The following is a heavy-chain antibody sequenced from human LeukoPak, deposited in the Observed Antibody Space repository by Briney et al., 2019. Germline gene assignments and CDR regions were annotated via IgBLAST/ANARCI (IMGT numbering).Heavy chain of an antibody. J-gene: IGHJ5*02. D-gene: IGHD3-22*01. CDR3: ARATYYYDSSGYYARWFDP. Sequence: SETLSLTCTVSGGSISSYYWSWIRQPPGKGLEWIGDMYNSGTTNYNPSLKSRVTISIDTSKNQFSLKLSSVTAADTAVYYCARATYYYDSSGYYARWFDPWGQGTLVTVSS. CDR2: MYNSGTT. V-gene: IGHV4-59*01. CDR1: GGSISSYY.